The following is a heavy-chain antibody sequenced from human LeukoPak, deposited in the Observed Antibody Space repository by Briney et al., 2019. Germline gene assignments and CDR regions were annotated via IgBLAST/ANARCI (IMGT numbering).Heavy chain of an antibody. Sequence: GGSLRLSCTASGFTFGDYAMSWFRQAPGKGLEWVGFIRSKAYGGTTEYAASVKGRFTTSRDDSKSIAYLQMNSLKTEDTAVYYCTRDGDGDLDYYYYYMDVWGKGTTVTISS. CDR2: IRSKAYGGTT. V-gene: IGHV3-49*03. CDR1: GFTFGDYA. J-gene: IGHJ6*03. CDR3: TRDGDGDLDYYYYYMDV. D-gene: IGHD4-17*01.